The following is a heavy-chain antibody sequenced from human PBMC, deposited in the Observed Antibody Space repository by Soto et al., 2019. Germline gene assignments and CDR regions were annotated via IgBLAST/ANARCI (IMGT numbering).Heavy chain of an antibody. CDR3: ARARGVVPAAMEYYYYGMDV. V-gene: IGHV1-2*04. CDR2: INPNSGGT. D-gene: IGHD2-2*01. J-gene: IGHJ6*02. Sequence: ASVKVSCKASGYTFTGYYMHWVRQAPGQGLEWMGWINPNSGGTNYAQKFQGWVTMTRDTSISTAYMELSRLRSDDTAVYYCARARGVVPAAMEYYYYGMDVWSQGTTVTVSS. CDR1: GYTFTGYY.